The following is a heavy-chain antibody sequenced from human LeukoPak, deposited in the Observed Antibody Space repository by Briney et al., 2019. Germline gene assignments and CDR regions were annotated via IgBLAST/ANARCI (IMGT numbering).Heavy chain of an antibody. V-gene: IGHV4-39*01. J-gene: IGHJ1*01. CDR1: GGSISSSSYY. CDR2: IYYSGST. D-gene: IGHD6-13*01. CDR3: ARADSSSWHQTEYFQH. Sequence: SETLSLTCTVSGGSISSSSYYWGWIRQPPGKGLEWIGSIYYSGSTYYNPSLKSRVTISVDTSKNQFSLKLSSVTAADTAVYYCARADSSSWHQTEYFQHWGQGTLVTVSS.